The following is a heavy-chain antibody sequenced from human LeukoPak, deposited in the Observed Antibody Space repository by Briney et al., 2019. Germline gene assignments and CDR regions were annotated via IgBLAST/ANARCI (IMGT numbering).Heavy chain of an antibody. CDR2: IYPSGTT. V-gene: IGHV4-34*01. CDR3: ARAYSSSWYFNWFDP. Sequence: SETLSLTCAVYGGSFSGYYWGWIRQPPGKGLEWIGNIYPSGTTYYNPSLKTRVTISVDTSKNQFSLKLSSVTAADTAVYFCARAYSSSWYFNWFDPWGQGTLVTVSS. J-gene: IGHJ5*02. CDR1: GGSFSGYY. D-gene: IGHD6-13*01.